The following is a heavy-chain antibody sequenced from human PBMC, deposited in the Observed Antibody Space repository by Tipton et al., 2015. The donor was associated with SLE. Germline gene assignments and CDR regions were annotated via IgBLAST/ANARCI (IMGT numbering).Heavy chain of an antibody. J-gene: IGHJ4*02. CDR3: VRLRSKVLIDY. CDR1: GGSISSDSYY. V-gene: IGHV4-39*07. CDR2: IYHSGTT. Sequence: TLSLTCTVSGGSISSDSYYWGWIRQPPGKGLEWIGYIYHSGTTYYNPSLKSRVTILVDTSKNQFSLEVRSVTAADTAVYYCVRLRSKVLIDYWGQGSLVTVSS. D-gene: IGHD2-8*01.